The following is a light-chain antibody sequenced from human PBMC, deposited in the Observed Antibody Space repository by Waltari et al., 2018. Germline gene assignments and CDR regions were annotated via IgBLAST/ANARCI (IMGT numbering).Light chain of an antibody. V-gene: IGLV2-14*02. CDR3: CSYTTFSTLV. J-gene: IGLJ2*01. CDR2: EDT. Sequence: QSALTQPASVSGSPGQSITISCTGSSSDVGNYNLVSWYQKYPGKVPKLMIYEDTKRHSGLSVRFAGSKSGNAASLTISGLQAEDDADYYCCSYTTFSTLVFGAGTKVTVL. CDR1: SSDVGNYNL.